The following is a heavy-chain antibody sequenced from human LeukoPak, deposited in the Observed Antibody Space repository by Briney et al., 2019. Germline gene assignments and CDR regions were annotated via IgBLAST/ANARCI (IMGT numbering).Heavy chain of an antibody. Sequence: PGGSLRLSCAASGFTFSSYSMNWVRQAPGKGLEWVSYISSSSTIYYADSVKGRFTISRDNSKNTLYLQMNSLRAEDTAVYYCAKVRFFVGGGSSTQGPFDYW. D-gene: IGHD2-2*01. CDR2: ISSSSTI. V-gene: IGHV3-48*01. CDR3: AKVRFFVGGGSSTQGPFDY. J-gene: IGHJ4*01. CDR1: GFTFSSYS.